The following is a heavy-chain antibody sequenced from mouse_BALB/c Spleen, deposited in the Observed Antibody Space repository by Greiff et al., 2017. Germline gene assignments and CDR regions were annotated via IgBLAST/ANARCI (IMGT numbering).Heavy chain of an antibody. CDR2: IRLKSNNYAT. D-gene: IGHD2-3*01. CDR1: GFTFSNYW. J-gene: IGHJ3*01. V-gene: IGHV6-6*02. CDR3: TRPDGYYLLFAY. Sequence: DVHLVESGGGLVQPGGSMKLSCVASGFTFSNYWMNWVRQSPEKGLEWVAEIRLKSNNYATHYAESVKGRFTISRDDSKSSVYLQMNNLRAEDTGIYYCTRPDGYYLLFAYWGQGTLVTVSA.